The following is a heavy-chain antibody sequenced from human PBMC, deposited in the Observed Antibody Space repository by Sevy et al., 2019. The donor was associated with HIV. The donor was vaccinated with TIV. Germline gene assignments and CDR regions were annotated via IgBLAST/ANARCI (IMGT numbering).Heavy chain of an antibody. D-gene: IGHD3-16*01. Sequence: SETLSLTCTVSGGSISSYYWSWIRQPPGKGLEWIGDIYYSGSTNYNPSLKSRVTISVDTSKNQFSLKLSSVTAADTAVFYCARAEGGNFDYWGQATLVTVSS. V-gene: IGHV4-59*01. CDR1: GGSISSYY. CDR2: IYYSGST. J-gene: IGHJ4*02. CDR3: ARAEGGNFDY.